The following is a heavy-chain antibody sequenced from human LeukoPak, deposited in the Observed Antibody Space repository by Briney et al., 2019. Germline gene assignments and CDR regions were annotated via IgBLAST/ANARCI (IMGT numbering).Heavy chain of an antibody. Sequence: GGSLRLSCAASGFTFSNYSMNWVRQAPGKGLEWVSSISTTSSYIYCADSVKGRFTISRDNAKNSLYLQMNSLRAEDTALYYCVRDRYFDWSDAFDVWGQGTMVTVSS. D-gene: IGHD3-9*01. V-gene: IGHV3-21*01. CDR3: VRDRYFDWSDAFDV. CDR2: ISTTSSYI. CDR1: GFTFSNYS. J-gene: IGHJ3*01.